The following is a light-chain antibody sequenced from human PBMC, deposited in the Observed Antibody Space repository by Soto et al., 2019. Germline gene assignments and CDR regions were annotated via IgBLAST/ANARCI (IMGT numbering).Light chain of an antibody. CDR1: SSDVGDYNY. Sequence: QSGLTQPASVSGSPGQSITISCTGTSSDVGDYNYVSWYQQHPGKAPKLMIYDVSNRPSGVSNRFSGSKSGNTASLTISGLQAEDEADYYCSSYTSSGTDVFGTGTKVTVL. V-gene: IGLV2-14*01. CDR3: SSYTSSGTDV. CDR2: DVS. J-gene: IGLJ1*01.